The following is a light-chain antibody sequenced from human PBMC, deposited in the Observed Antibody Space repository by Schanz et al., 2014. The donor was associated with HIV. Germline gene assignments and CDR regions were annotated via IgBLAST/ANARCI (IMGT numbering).Light chain of an antibody. Sequence: DIQLTQSPSSLSASVGDRVTIACRASQGIGTYVNWYQHRPGKAPNLLIYGASTLQDGVPSRFSGSGSGTDFTLTISSLQPDDFATYYCQQYNSYSFGPGTKVDIK. J-gene: IGKJ3*01. V-gene: IGKV1-16*01. CDR1: QGIGTY. CDR3: QQYNSYS. CDR2: GAS.